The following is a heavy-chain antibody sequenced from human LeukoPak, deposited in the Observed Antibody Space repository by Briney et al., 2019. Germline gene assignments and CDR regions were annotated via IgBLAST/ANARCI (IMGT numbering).Heavy chain of an antibody. CDR3: ARGGREKKITP. CDR2: INGGNGNT. Sequence: VASVKVSCKTSGYTFTSYGMHWVRQAPGQSLEWMGWINGGNGNTKYSEKFQGRVTIIRDTSASTAYTELSSLRSEDTAVYYCARGGREKKITPWGQGTLVTVSS. V-gene: IGHV1-3*01. D-gene: IGHD2-15*01. CDR1: GYTFTSYG. J-gene: IGHJ5*02.